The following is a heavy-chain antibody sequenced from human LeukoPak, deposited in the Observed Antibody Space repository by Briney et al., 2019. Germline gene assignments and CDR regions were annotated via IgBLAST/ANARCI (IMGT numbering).Heavy chain of an antibody. CDR2: INGDGSTT. V-gene: IGHV3-74*01. J-gene: IGHJ4*02. D-gene: IGHD3-10*02. Sequence: TGGSLRLSCAASGFTFSNYAMNWVRQAPGKGLVWVSCINGDGSTTTYADSVKGRFTISRDNAKNTVYLQINNLRPEDTAVYYCARDRYYVPDNWGQGTLVTVSS. CDR3: ARDRYYVPDN. CDR1: GFTFSNYA.